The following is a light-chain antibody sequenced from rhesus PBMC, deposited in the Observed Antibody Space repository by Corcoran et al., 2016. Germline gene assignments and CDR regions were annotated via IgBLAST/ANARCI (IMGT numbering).Light chain of an antibody. CDR1: QGITNY. CDR3: QQPNSYPRT. Sequence: DIQMTQSPSSLSASVGDTVTITCRASQGITNYLDWYQQKPGKAPKPLIYFTSNLESGVPSRSSGYGSGTDFTLTISSLQPEDFAFYYCQQPNSYPRTFGQGTKVEIK. CDR2: FTS. V-gene: IGKV1S14*01. J-gene: IGKJ1*01.